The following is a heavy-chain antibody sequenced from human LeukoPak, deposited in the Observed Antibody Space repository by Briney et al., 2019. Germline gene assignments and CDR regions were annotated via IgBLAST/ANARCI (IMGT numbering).Heavy chain of an antibody. CDR1: GASLSGCGYY. J-gene: IGHJ4*02. Sequence: SETLSLACAVSGASLSGCGYYLGWIRQPPGKGLEWIGNIYYTGSTYYNASLQSRVTITLDTSKNQFSLKVGSITAADTAVYYCARAGGYGLIDYWGQRAMVTVSP. V-gene: IGHV4-39*07. D-gene: IGHD5-24*01. CDR3: ARAGGYGLIDY. CDR2: IYYTGST.